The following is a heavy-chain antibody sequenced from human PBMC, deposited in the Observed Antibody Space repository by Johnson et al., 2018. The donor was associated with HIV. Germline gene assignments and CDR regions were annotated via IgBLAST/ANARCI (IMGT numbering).Heavy chain of an antibody. CDR1: GFTFSSYG. V-gene: IGHV3-33*06. J-gene: IGHJ3*02. CDR2: IWYDGSNK. D-gene: IGHD5-18*01. CDR3: AKDRAYSYGPDAVDI. Sequence: QVQLVESGGVVVQPGRSLRLSCAASGFTFSSYGMHCVRQAPGKGLAWVAVIWYDGSNKYYADSVKGRITISRDNSKNTLYLKMNSLRAEDTAVYYGAKDRAYSYGPDAVDIWGQGTMVTVSS.